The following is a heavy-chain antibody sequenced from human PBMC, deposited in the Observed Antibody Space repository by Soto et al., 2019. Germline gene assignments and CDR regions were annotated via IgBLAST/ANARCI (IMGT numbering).Heavy chain of an antibody. J-gene: IGHJ6*03. D-gene: IGHD6-6*01. Sequence: GGSLRLSCAASGFTFSSYAMSWVRQAPGKGLEWVSAISGSGGSIYYADSVKGRFTISRDNSKNTLYLQMNSLRAEDTAVYYCAKDSYSSSPYYYMDVWGKGTTVTVSS. CDR2: ISGSGGSI. CDR3: AKDSYSSSPYYYMDV. V-gene: IGHV3-23*01. CDR1: GFTFSSYA.